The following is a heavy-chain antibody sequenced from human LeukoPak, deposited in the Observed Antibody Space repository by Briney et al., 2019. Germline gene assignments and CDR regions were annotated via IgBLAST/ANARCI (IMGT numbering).Heavy chain of an antibody. Sequence: ASVKVSCKASGYTFTSYGISWVRQAPGQGLEWMGWISAYNGNTNYAQKLQGRVTMTTDTSTSTAYMELRSLRSDDTAVYYCARAAGYCSGGSCPWAFDIWGQGTMVTVSS. CDR1: GYTFTSYG. V-gene: IGHV1-18*01. CDR2: ISAYNGNT. J-gene: IGHJ3*02. CDR3: ARAAGYCSGGSCPWAFDI. D-gene: IGHD2-15*01.